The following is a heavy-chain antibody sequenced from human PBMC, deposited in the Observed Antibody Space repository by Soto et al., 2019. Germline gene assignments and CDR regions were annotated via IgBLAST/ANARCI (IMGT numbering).Heavy chain of an antibody. CDR2: ISGSGGST. D-gene: IGHD1-26*01. V-gene: IGHV3-23*01. CDR3: EKGGATELLLGSDAFDI. CDR1: GFTFSSYA. Sequence: PGGSLRLSCAASGFTFSSYAMSWVRQAPGKGLEWVSAISGSGGSTYYADSVKGRFTISRDNSKNTLYLQMNSLRAEDTAVYYCEKGGATELLLGSDAFDIWGQGTMVTVSS. J-gene: IGHJ3*02.